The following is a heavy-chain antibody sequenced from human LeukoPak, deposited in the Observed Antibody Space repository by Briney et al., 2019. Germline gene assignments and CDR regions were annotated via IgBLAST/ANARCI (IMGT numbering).Heavy chain of an antibody. CDR2: ISSSGSTI. CDR1: GFTFGDYA. D-gene: IGHD3-16*01. J-gene: IGHJ3*02. CDR3: AREGGSYDDAFDI. Sequence: GGSLRLSCTASGFTFGDYAMTWVRQAPGKGLEWVSYISSSGSTIYYADSVKGRFTISRDNAKNSLYLQMNSLRAEDTAVYYCAREGGSYDDAFDIWGQGTMVTVSS. V-gene: IGHV3-48*03.